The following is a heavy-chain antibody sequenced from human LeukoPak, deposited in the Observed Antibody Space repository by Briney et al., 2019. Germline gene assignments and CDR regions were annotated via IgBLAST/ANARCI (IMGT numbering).Heavy chain of an antibody. CDR3: ARVTPPGGFAP. D-gene: IGHD3-10*01. V-gene: IGHV1-8*01. CDR1: VYTFTMYG. CDR2: MHPNIGNP. J-gene: IGHJ5*02. Sequence: ASVRVSCTASVYTFTMYGINWVRQATGQGGEWMQCMHPNIGNPAYAQKFPGRVTMTTNTSISTAYMELRSLRSEDTAVYYCARVTPPGGFAPWGQATLVTLSS.